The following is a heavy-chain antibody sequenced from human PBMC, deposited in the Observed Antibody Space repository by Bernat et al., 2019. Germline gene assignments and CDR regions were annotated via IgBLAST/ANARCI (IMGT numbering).Heavy chain of an antibody. CDR2: ISYDGSNK. CDR3: ARGAEELWLEQCLDY. V-gene: IGHV3-30-3*01. D-gene: IGHD6-19*01. CDR1: GFTFSSYA. J-gene: IGHJ4*02. Sequence: QVQLVESGGGVVQPGRSLRLSCAASGFTFSSYAMHWVRQAPGKGLEWVAVISYDGSNKYYADSVKGRFTISRDNSKNTLYLQMNSLRAEDMAVYYCARGAEELWLEQCLDYWGQGTLVTVSS.